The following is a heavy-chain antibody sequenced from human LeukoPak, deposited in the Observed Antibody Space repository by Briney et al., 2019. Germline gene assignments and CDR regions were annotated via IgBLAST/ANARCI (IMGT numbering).Heavy chain of an antibody. CDR1: GYTFTGYF. J-gene: IGHJ4*02. Sequence: GASVKVSCKASGYTFTGYFVHWVRPAPGQGLEWMGWINPDSGGTNYAQKFQGRVTMTRDTSISTAYMELSRLRSDDTAVYYCAPSGTYRSTDYYFDYWGQGTLVTVSS. CDR2: INPDSGGT. D-gene: IGHD1-26*01. CDR3: APSGTYRSTDYYFDY. V-gene: IGHV1-2*02.